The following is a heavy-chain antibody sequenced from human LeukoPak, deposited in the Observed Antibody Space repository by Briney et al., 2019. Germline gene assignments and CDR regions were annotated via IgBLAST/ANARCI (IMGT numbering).Heavy chain of an antibody. J-gene: IGHJ4*02. V-gene: IGHV3-74*01. Sequence: GGSLRLSCAASGFTFSSYWMHWVRQAPGKGLVWVSRINSDGSSTSYADSVKGRFTTSRDNAKNTLYLQMNSLRAEDTAVYYCARGTIAARHGELDYWGQGTLVTVSS. CDR3: ARGTIAARHGELDY. CDR1: GFTFSSYW. D-gene: IGHD6-6*01. CDR2: INSDGSST.